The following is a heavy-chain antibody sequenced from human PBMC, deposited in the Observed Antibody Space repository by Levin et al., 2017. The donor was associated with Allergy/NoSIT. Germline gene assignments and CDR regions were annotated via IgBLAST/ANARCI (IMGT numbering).Heavy chain of an antibody. Sequence: PGGSLRLSCAASGFTFSTYSMNWVRQAPGKGLEWVSHIRSSRSTTYYADSVKGRFTISRDNAKNSLYLQMNSLRDEDTAVYYCARDLRDSGSYPLFGYWGQGTLVTVSS. D-gene: IGHD3-10*01. CDR1: GFTFSTYS. J-gene: IGHJ4*02. V-gene: IGHV3-48*02. CDR2: IRSSRSTT. CDR3: ARDLRDSGSYPLFGY.